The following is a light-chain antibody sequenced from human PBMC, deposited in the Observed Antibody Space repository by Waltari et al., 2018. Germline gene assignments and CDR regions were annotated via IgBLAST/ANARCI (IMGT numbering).Light chain of an antibody. J-gene: IGKJ4*01. Sequence: DSQITHSPSSLSASVGYRVTITCRASQSISSYLNWYQQKPGKAPKLLIYAASSLQSGVPSRFSGSGSGTDFTLTISSLQPEDFATYYCQQSYSTPLTFGGGTKVEIK. V-gene: IGKV1-39*01. CDR3: QQSYSTPLT. CDR2: AAS. CDR1: QSISSY.